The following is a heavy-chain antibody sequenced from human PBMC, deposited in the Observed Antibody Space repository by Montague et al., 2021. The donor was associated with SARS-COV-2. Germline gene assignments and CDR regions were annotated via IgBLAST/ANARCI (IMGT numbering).Heavy chain of an antibody. D-gene: IGHD1-14*01. Sequence: SETLSLTCTVSGVSVKNYYWSWIRQPPGKGLGWIGYVHYSGKTKSNPSLQNPISISLDASKNQFYLSLTSVTSADAAVYYCARHHISTMYGYSWFDPWGRGTLVTVS. CDR1: GVSVKNYY. J-gene: IGHJ5*02. CDR2: VHYSGKT. CDR3: ARHHISTMYGYSWFDP. V-gene: IGHV4-59*02.